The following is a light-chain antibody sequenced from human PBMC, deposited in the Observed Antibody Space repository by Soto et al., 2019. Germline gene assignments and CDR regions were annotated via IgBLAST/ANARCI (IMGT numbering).Light chain of an antibody. Sequence: DIQMTHSPSTLSASVGDRVTITCRASQSISSWLAWYQQKPGKAPNLLIYEASRLESAVPSRFSGSASGTECTITINSLQTDDIATYFCQEYSSYPETFGQGTKLEIK. CDR3: QEYSSYPET. V-gene: IGKV1-5*03. J-gene: IGKJ1*01. CDR2: EAS. CDR1: QSISSW.